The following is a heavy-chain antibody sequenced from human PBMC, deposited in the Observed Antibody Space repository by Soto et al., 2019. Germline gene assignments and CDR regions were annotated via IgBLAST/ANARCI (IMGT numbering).Heavy chain of an antibody. CDR1: GFTFSSYA. J-gene: IGHJ4*02. V-gene: IGHV3-30-3*01. CDR3: ATDYGLDY. Sequence: PGGSLRLSCAASGFTFSSYAMHWVRQAPGKGLEWVAVISYDGSNKYYADSVKGRFTISRDNSKNTLYLQMNSLRAEDTAVYYCATDYGLDYWGQGTLVTVSS. CDR2: ISYDGSNK. D-gene: IGHD3-10*01.